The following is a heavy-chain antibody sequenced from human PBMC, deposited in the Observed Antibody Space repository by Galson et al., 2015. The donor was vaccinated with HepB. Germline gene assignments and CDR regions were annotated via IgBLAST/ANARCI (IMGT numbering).Heavy chain of an antibody. CDR1: GFTFSSYA. Sequence: SLRLSCAASGFTFSSYAMSWVRRAPGKGLERVSAISVSGTYTYYADSVKGRFTISRDDSKNTLYLQMNSLRAEDTAIYYCAKRALGTATTSYHFDYWGQGTLVTVSS. CDR2: ISVSGTYT. D-gene: IGHD7-27*01. CDR3: AKRALGTATTSYHFDY. J-gene: IGHJ4*01. V-gene: IGHV3-23*01.